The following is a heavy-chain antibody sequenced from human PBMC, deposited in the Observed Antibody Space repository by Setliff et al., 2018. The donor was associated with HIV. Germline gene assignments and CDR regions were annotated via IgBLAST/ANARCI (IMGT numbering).Heavy chain of an antibody. CDR1: GGTFSSYA. CDR3: ARGRIVVVVAATDYYGMDV. V-gene: IGHV1-69*13. Sequence: SVKVSCKASGGTFSSYAISWVRQAPGQGLEWMGGIIPIFGTANYAQKFQGRVTITADESTSTAYMELSSLRSEDTAVYYCARGRIVVVVAATDYYGMDVWGEGTMVTVSS. CDR2: IIPIFGTA. D-gene: IGHD2-15*01. J-gene: IGHJ6*04.